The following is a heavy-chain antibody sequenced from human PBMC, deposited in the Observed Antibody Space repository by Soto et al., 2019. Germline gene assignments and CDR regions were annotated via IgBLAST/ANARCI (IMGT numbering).Heavy chain of an antibody. V-gene: IGHV3-21*01. CDR2: ISSSSSYI. J-gene: IGHJ3*02. CDR1: GFTFSSYS. D-gene: IGHD2-15*01. Sequence: GGSLRLSCAASGFTFSSYSMNWVRQAPGKGLEWVSSISSSSSYIYYADSVKGRFTISRDNAKNSLYLQMNSLRAEDTAVYYCARDVWEVVVAATSGKDAFDIWGQGTMVTVSS. CDR3: ARDVWEVVVAATSGKDAFDI.